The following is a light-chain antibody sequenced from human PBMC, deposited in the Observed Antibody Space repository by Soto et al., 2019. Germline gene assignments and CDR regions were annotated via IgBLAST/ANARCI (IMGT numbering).Light chain of an antibody. CDR2: GAT. V-gene: IGKV3-20*01. Sequence: EIVLTQSPGTLSLSPGERATLSCGASQTVSGSYLAWYQQKPGQAPRLLIHGATNRATGIPDRFSGSRSGTDFSLTISRLEPEDSAVYYCQQYCSSPFTFGPGTKVEIK. J-gene: IGKJ3*01. CDR1: QTVSGSY. CDR3: QQYCSSPFT.